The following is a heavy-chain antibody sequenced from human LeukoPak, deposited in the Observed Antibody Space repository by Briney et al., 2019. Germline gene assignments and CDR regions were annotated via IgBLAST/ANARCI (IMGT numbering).Heavy chain of an antibody. CDR3: ARVLIGYSYGSPDPNYCYGLDV. Sequence: SETLSLTCTVSGVSIKNYYWSWIRRPPAKGLEWIGYVSNSGNTKYSASLKSRVTISVDTSKNQFSLKLSSVTTADTAVYYCARVLIGYSYGSPDPNYCYGLDVWGQGTTVTVPS. CDR1: GVSIKNYY. CDR2: VSNSGNT. J-gene: IGHJ6*02. D-gene: IGHD5-18*01. V-gene: IGHV4-59*01.